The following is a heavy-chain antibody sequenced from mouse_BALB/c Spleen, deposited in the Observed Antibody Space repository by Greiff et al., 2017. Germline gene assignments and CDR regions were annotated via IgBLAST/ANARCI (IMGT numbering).Heavy chain of an antibody. J-gene: IGHJ2*01. CDR2: IWSGGST. V-gene: IGHV2-2*02. Sequence: QVQLKQSGPGLVQPSQSLSITCTVSGFSLTSYGVHWVRQSPGKGLEWLGVIWSGGSTDYNAAFISRLSISKDNSKSQVFFKMNSLQANDTAIYYCARTQVPNFYFDYWGQGTTLTVSS. CDR1: GFSLTSYG. CDR3: ARTQVPNFYFDY.